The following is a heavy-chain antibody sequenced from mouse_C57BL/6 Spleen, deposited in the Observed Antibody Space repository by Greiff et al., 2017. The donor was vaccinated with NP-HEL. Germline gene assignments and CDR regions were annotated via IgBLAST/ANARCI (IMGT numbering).Heavy chain of an antibody. V-gene: IGHV1-64*01. J-gene: IGHJ1*03. CDR1: GYTFTSYW. Sequence: QVQLQQSGAELVKPGASVKLSCKASGYTFTSYWMHWVKHRPGQGLEWIGMIHPNSGSTNYNEKFKSKATLTVDKSSSTAYMQLSSLTSEDSAVYYCARGHYYGSRPTGGFDVWGTGTTVTVSS. CDR3: ARGHYYGSRPTGGFDV. D-gene: IGHD1-1*01. CDR2: IHPNSGST.